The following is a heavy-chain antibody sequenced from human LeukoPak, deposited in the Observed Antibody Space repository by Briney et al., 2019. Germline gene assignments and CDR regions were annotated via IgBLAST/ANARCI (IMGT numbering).Heavy chain of an antibody. CDR3: ARHRGYETDAFDI. CDR2: INPNSGGT. V-gene: IGHV1-2*02. J-gene: IGHJ3*02. D-gene: IGHD5-12*01. Sequence: GASVKVSCMASGYTFTGYYMHWVRQAPGQGLEWMGWINPNSGGTNYAQKFQGRVTMTRDTSISTAYMELSRLRSDDTAVYYCARHRGYETDAFDIWGQGTMVTVSS. CDR1: GYTFTGYY.